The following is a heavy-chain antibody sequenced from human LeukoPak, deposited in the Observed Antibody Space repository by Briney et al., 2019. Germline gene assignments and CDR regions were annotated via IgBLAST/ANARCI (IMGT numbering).Heavy chain of an antibody. D-gene: IGHD3-10*01. CDR1: GYTFPIYD. V-gene: IGHV1-8*01. CDR3: ARGGVYSKNDALDF. CDR2: MNPSNGDT. Sequence: ASVKVSCKTSGYTFPIYDINWVRQATGQGLEWMAWMNPSNGDTGYAQKFQGRLTVTSNASISTAYMELSSLRSDDTAVYFCARGGVYSKNDALDFWGLGTMVTVSS. J-gene: IGHJ3*01.